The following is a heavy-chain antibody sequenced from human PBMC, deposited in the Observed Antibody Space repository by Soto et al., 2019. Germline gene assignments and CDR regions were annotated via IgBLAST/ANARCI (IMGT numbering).Heavy chain of an antibody. J-gene: IGHJ4*02. Sequence: PSGSMSLTSTASDRRVRSRCQYWCWMHQPPGKALEWIGSVSDSGSTYYNLSLKSRVTISVDKSKNQFSLTLTSVTAADTAVYFCARHRMRYWLVFTPRDTFDSWGQGLLVPVSS. V-gene: IGHV4-39*01. D-gene: IGHD2-8*02. CDR3: ARHRMRYWLVFTPRDTFDS. CDR2: VSDSGST. CDR1: DRRVRSRCQY.